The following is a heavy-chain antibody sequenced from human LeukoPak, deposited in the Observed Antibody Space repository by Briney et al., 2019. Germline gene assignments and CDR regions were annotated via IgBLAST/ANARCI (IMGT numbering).Heavy chain of an antibody. CDR2: IIPIFGTA. J-gene: IGHJ4*02. CDR1: GGTFSSYA. CDR3: ARDGEYDSSGYYLGGYFY. V-gene: IGHV1-69*01. D-gene: IGHD3-22*01. Sequence: ASVKVSCKASGGTFSSYAISWVRQAPGQGLEWMGGIIPIFGTANYAQKFQGRVTITADESMSTAYMELSSLRSEDTAVYYCARDGEYDSSGYYLGGYFYWGQGTLVTVSS.